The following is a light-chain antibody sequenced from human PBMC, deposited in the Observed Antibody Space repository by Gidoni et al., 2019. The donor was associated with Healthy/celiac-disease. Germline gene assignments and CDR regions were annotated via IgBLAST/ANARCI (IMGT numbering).Light chain of an antibody. V-gene: IGKV1-5*03. CDR2: KAS. J-gene: IGKJ1*01. Sequence: IQMTQSPSTLSASVGDRVTITCRASQSISTWLAWYQQKPGKAPKLLIYKASSLESGVPSRFSGSGSGTEFTLTISSLQPDDFATYYCQQYNSYSQTVGQGTKVEIK. CDR3: QQYNSYSQT. CDR1: QSISTW.